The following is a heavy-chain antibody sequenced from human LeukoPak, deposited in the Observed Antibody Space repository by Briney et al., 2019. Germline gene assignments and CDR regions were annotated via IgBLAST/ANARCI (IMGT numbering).Heavy chain of an antibody. D-gene: IGHD5-18*01. CDR3: ARVRGYSYGYGSIGAFDI. CDR2: MNPNSGNT. Sequence: EASVKVSCKASGYTFTSYDINWVRQATGQGLEWMGWMNPNSGNTGYAQKFQGRVTMTSTTSISTAYMELSSLRSEDTAVYYCARVRGYSYGYGSIGAFDIWGQGTMVTVSS. J-gene: IGHJ3*02. CDR1: GYTFTSYD. V-gene: IGHV1-8*01.